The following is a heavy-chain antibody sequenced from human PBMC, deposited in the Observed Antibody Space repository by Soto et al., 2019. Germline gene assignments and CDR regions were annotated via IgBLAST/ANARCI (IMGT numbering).Heavy chain of an antibody. D-gene: IGHD2-15*01. J-gene: IGHJ6*02. Sequence: PGGSLRLSCAASGFTFSSYAMSWVRQAPGKGLEWVSAISGSGGSTYYADSVKGRFTISRDNSKNTLYLQMNSLRAEDTAVYYCAKSQNCSGGSCYSFSARSYYYYGMDVWGQGTTVTVSS. V-gene: IGHV3-23*01. CDR3: AKSQNCSGGSCYSFSARSYYYYGMDV. CDR1: GFTFSSYA. CDR2: ISGSGGST.